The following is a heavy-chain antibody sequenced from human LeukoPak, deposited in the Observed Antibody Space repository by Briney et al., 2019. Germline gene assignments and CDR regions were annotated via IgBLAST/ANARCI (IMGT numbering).Heavy chain of an antibody. CDR2: ISSNVGST. J-gene: IGHJ4*02. CDR1: GFPFSSYA. CDR3: ARDEASGHFDY. V-gene: IGHV3-64*01. Sequence: GGALRLSCAASGFPFSSYAMHWVRQAPGKGREYVSAISSNVGSTYYANSVKGRFTISRDNSKNTLYLQMGSLRAEDMAVYYCARDEASGHFDYWGQGTLVTVSS.